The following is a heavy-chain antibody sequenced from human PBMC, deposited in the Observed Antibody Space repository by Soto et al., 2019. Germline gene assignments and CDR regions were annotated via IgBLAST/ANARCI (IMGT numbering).Heavy chain of an antibody. V-gene: IGHV3-23*01. CDR3: TRRRDWTAVDPLDY. Sequence: PGGSLRLSCAASGFTFSSYAMSWVRQAPGKGLEWVSAISGSGGSTYYADSVKGRFTISRDNSKNTLYLQMNSLRAEDTAVYYCTRRRDWTAVDPLDYWGQGTLVTVSS. CDR2: ISGSGGST. CDR1: GFTFSSYA. J-gene: IGHJ4*02. D-gene: IGHD5-18*01.